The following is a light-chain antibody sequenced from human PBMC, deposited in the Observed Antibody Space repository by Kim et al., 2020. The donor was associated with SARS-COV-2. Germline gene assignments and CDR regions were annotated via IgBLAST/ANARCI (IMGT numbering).Light chain of an antibody. CDR3: MQTLKAPRT. J-gene: IGKJ5*01. Sequence: PPSIYCRSSQSLLNRNGYDYFDCYLKKPGQSPQLLIYLSSNRASGAPDKFSGSGSGTEISLKTSRVGAEDIGVYYCMQTLKAPRTFGEGTRLEIK. V-gene: IGKV2-28*01. CDR2: LSS. CDR1: QSLLNRNGYDY.